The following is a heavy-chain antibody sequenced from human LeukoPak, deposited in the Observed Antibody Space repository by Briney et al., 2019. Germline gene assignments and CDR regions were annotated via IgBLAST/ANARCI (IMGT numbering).Heavy chain of an antibody. Sequence: PGRSLRLSCAASGFTFSSYGMHWVRQAPGKGLEWVAVISYDGSNKYYADSVKGRFTISRDNSKNTLYLQMNSLRVEDAAVYYCAKAPVTSCRGAFCYPFDSWGQGTLVTVSS. CDR3: AKAPVTSCRGAFCYPFDS. D-gene: IGHD2-15*01. CDR2: ISYDGSNK. J-gene: IGHJ4*02. CDR1: GFTFSSYG. V-gene: IGHV3-30*18.